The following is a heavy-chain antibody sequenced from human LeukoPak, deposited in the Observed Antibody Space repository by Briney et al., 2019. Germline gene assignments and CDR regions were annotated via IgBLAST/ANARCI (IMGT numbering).Heavy chain of an antibody. Sequence: ASVKVSCKASGYTFTSYGISWVRQAPGQGLEWMGWISAYNGNTNYAQKLQGRVTMTTDTSTSTAYMELRSLRSDDTAVYYCARAGAMIVVDDAFDIWGQGTMVTVSS. D-gene: IGHD3-22*01. J-gene: IGHJ3*02. CDR1: GYTFTSYG. CDR3: ARAGAMIVVDDAFDI. V-gene: IGHV1-18*01. CDR2: ISAYNGNT.